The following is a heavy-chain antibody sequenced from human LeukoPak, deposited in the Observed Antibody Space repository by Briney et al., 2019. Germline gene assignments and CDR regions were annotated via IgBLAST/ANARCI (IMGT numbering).Heavy chain of an antibody. CDR2: INHSGST. D-gene: IGHD6-6*01. J-gene: IGHJ5*02. CDR3: ARFSRRIAARPNWFDP. Sequence: SETLSLTCSVYGGSFSGYYWSWIRQPPGKGLELIGEINHSGSTNYNPSLKSRVTISVDTSKNQFSLKLSSVTAADTAVYYCARFSRRIAARPNWFDPWGQGTLVTVSS. V-gene: IGHV4-34*01. CDR1: GGSFSGYY.